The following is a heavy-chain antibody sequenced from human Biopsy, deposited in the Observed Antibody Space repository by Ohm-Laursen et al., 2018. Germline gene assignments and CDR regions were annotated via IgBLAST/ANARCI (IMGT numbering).Heavy chain of an antibody. CDR1: GFSFSDYY. CDR2: ISSRGTSI. J-gene: IGHJ6*02. Sequence: SLRLSCSASGFSFSDYYMSWLRQAPGKGLEWLSYISSRGTSINNADSVKGRFTISRDNAKKLLYLQMNSLRAEDTAVYYCARAKSVLDYFYGLDVWGQGTTVTVSS. D-gene: IGHD5/OR15-5a*01. V-gene: IGHV3-11*01. CDR3: ARAKSVLDYFYGLDV.